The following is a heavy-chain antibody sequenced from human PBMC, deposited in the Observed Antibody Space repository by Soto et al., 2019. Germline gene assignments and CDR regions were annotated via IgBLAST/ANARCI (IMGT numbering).Heavy chain of an antibody. Sequence: SETLSLTCAVSGYSITSGYYWGWIRQPPGKGLEWIANFYHSGSTYYNPSLKSRVTITVDTSKNQLSLKLSSVTAADTAVYYCARYSRSYFEYRLHGPPVPVSS. J-gene: IGHJ4*01. CDR1: GYSITSGYY. D-gene: IGHD5-18*01. V-gene: IGHV4-38-2*01. CDR3: ARYSRSYFEY. CDR2: FYHSGST.